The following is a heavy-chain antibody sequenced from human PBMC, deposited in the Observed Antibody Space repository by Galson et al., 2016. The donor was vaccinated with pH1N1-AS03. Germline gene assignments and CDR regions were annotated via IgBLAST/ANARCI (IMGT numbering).Heavy chain of an antibody. CDR2: ISGYDGHT. D-gene: IGHD3-3*01. Sequence: SVKVSCKASGYTFVNYGISWVRRAPGQGLEWMGWISGYDGHTCYAQKFQGRVTMTTDTSTNTAYMELRSLTSDDTAVYYCARDESGYMYWGQGTLVTVSS. V-gene: IGHV1-18*01. J-gene: IGHJ4*02. CDR1: GYTFVNYG. CDR3: ARDESGYMY.